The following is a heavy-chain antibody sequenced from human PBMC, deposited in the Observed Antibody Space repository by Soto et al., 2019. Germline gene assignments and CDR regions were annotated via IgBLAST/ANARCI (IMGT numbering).Heavy chain of an antibody. Sequence: SETLSLTCTVSGGSISSYYWSWIRQPPGKGLEWIGYIYYSGSTNYNPSLKRRVTISVDTSKNQFSLKLSSVTAADTAVYYCARYRGGSIVGATGWFDPWGQGTLVTVSS. V-gene: IGHV4-59*08. CDR1: GGSISSYY. CDR2: IYYSGST. J-gene: IGHJ5*02. D-gene: IGHD1-26*01. CDR3: ARYRGGSIVGATGWFDP.